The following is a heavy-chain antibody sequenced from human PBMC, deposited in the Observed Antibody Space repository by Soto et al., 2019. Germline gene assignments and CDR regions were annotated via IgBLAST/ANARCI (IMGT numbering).Heavy chain of an antibody. J-gene: IGHJ2*01. D-gene: IGHD3-16*02. CDR2: IYPSDSDV. V-gene: IGHV5-51*01. Sequence: RGESLKISCKGSVYSFALYWIGWVRQMPGKDLEWMGIIYPSDSDVRYSPSFQGQVTMSADKSISTVYLQWNSLKASDTAMYYCARIIADWYFDLWGRGTLVTVSS. CDR1: VYSFALYW. CDR3: ARIIADWYFDL.